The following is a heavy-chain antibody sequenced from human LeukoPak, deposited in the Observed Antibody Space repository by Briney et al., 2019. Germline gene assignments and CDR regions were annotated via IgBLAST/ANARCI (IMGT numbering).Heavy chain of an antibody. D-gene: IGHD3-22*01. CDR3: AREARSSGYYFDY. Sequence: GGSLRLSCAASGFTFGSYSMNWVRQAPGKGLEWVSSISSSSSYIYYADSVKGRFTISRDNAKNSLYLQMNSLRAEDTAVYYCAREARSSGYYFDYWGQGTLVTVSS. CDR2: ISSSSSYI. J-gene: IGHJ4*02. V-gene: IGHV3-21*01. CDR1: GFTFGSYS.